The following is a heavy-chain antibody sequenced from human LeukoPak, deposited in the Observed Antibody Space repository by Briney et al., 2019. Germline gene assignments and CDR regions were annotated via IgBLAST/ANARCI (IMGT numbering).Heavy chain of an antibody. CDR2: ISGSGGST. CDR1: GFTFSSYA. Sequence: GGSLRLSCAASGFTFSSYAMSWVRQAPGKGLEWVSAISGSGGSTYYADSVKGRFTISRDNSKSTLYLQMNSLRAEDTAVYYCAKDRWELLIGWFDPWGQGTLVTVSS. D-gene: IGHD1-26*01. J-gene: IGHJ5*02. V-gene: IGHV3-23*01. CDR3: AKDRWELLIGWFDP.